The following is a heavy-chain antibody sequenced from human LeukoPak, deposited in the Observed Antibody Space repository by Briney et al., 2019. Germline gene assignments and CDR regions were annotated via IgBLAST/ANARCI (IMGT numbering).Heavy chain of an antibody. J-gene: IGHJ4*02. Sequence: PSETLSLTCAVSGYSISSGYYWGWIRQPPGKGLEWIGSIYHSGSTYYNPSLKSRVTISVDTSKNQFSLKLSSVTAADTAVYYCARRPARCGGYYLDYWGQGTLVTVSS. CDR1: GYSISSGYY. D-gene: IGHD2-21*01. CDR2: IYHSGST. V-gene: IGHV4-38-2*01. CDR3: ARRPARCGGYYLDY.